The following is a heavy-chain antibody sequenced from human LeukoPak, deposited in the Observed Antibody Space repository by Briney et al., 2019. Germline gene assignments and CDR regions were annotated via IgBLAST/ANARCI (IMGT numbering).Heavy chain of an antibody. V-gene: IGHV3-23*01. CDR1: GFTFSSYA. Sequence: GGSLRLSCAASGFTFSSYAMSWVRQARGKGLEWVSAISGSGGSTYYADSVKGRFTISRDNSKNTLYLQMNSLRAEDTAVYYCAGGPDYYGSGSYYNGVRDYWGQGTLVTVSS. CDR3: AGGPDYYGSGSYYNGVRDY. J-gene: IGHJ4*02. CDR2: ISGSGGST. D-gene: IGHD3-10*01.